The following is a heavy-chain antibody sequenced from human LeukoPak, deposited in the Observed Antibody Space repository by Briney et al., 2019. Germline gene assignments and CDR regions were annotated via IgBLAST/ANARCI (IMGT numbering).Heavy chain of an antibody. CDR2: IIPIFGTA. CDR1: GGTFSSYA. J-gene: IGHJ6*04. V-gene: IGHV1-69*13. CDR3: ARGYGDYYYYGMDV. D-gene: IGHD4-17*01. Sequence: SVKLSCKASGGTFSSYAISWVRQAPGQGLEWMGGIIPIFGTANYAQKFQGRVTITADESTSTAYMELSSLRSEDTAVYYCARGYGDYYYYGMDVWGKGTTVTVSS.